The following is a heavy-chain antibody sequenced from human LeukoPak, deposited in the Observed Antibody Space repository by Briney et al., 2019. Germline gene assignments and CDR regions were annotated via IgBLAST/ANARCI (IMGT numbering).Heavy chain of an antibody. Sequence: ASVKVSCKASGGTFSSYAISWVRQAPGQGLEWMGRIIPIFGTANYAQKFQGRVTITADKSTSTAYMELSSLRSEDTAVYYCVGDFWGGYYRDYWGQGTLVTVSS. CDR3: VGDFWGGYYRDY. CDR2: IIPIFGTA. CDR1: GGTFSSYA. J-gene: IGHJ4*02. V-gene: IGHV1-69*06. D-gene: IGHD3-3*01.